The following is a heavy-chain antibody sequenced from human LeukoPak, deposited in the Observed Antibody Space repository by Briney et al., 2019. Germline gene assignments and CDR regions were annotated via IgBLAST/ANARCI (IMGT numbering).Heavy chain of an antibody. CDR3: ARDDIVGSNQD. D-gene: IGHD5-12*01. V-gene: IGHV4-4*07. CDR2: IYTSGST. CDR1: GGSISSYS. Sequence: SETLSLTCTVSGGSISSYSWTWIRQPAGKGLEWIGRIYTSGSTNYNPSLKSRVTMSVDTSKNQFSLKLSSVTAADTAVYYCARDDIVGSNQDWGQGTLVTVSS. J-gene: IGHJ4*02.